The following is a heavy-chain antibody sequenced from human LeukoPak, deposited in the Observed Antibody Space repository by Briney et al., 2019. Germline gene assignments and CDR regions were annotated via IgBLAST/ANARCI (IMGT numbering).Heavy chain of an antibody. CDR3: ATRITMMSWFDP. J-gene: IGHJ5*02. V-gene: IGHV1-24*01. CDR1: GYTLTELS. D-gene: IGHD3-22*01. CDR2: FDPEDGET. Sequence: ASVKVSCKVSGYTLTELSMHWVRQAPGKGLEWMGGFDPEDGETIYAQKFQGRVTMTEDTSTDTAYMELSSLRSEDTAVYYCATRITMMSWFDPWGQGTLVTVSS.